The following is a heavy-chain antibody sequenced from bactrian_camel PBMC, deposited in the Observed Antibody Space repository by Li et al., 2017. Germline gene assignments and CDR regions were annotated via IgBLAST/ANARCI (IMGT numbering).Heavy chain of an antibody. CDR3: AASDRPVPSFPPAEYEYNF. V-gene: IGHV3S40*01. Sequence: VQLVESGGGSVQAGGSLRLSCAGSGYTASNNCMGWFRQAPGKEREGVAAILLESGRTYYVPSVKDRFTITQDSAKNIYLQMNNLKPEDTAMYYCAASDRPVPSFPPAEYEYNFWGQGTQVTVS. J-gene: IGHJ4*01. D-gene: IGHD1*01. CDR2: ILLESGRT. CDR1: GYTASNNC.